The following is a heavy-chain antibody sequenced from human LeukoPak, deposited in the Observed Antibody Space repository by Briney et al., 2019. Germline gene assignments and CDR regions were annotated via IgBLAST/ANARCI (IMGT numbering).Heavy chain of an antibody. CDR1: GGAFSSYA. CDR3: ARECRYCSSTSDIT. J-gene: IGHJ5*02. D-gene: IGHD2-2*01. V-gene: IGHV1-69*05. CDR2: IIPIFGTA. Sequence: GASVKVSCKASGGAFSSYAISWVRQAPGQGLEWMGGIIPIFGTANYAQKFQGRVTITTDESTSTAYMELRSLRSEDTAVYYCARECRYCSSTSDITWGQGTLVTVSS.